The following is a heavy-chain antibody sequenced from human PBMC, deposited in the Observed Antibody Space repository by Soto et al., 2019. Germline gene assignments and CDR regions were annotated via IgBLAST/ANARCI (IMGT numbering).Heavy chain of an antibody. J-gene: IGHJ5*02. CDR3: AREEVTGTSGYNWFDP. CDR1: GGSISSYY. V-gene: IGHV4-59*01. CDR2: IYYSGST. Sequence: SETLSLTCTVSGGSISSYYWSWIRQPPGKGLEWIGYIYYSGSTNYNPSLKSRVTISVDTSKNQFSLKLSSVTAADTAVYYCAREEVTGTSGYNWFDPWGQGTLVTVSS. D-gene: IGHD1-7*01.